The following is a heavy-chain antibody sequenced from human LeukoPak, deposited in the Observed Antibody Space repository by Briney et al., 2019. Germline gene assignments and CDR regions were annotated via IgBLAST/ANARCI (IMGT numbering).Heavy chain of an antibody. V-gene: IGHV1-2*06. D-gene: IGHD3-22*01. CDR1: GYTFTGYY. J-gene: IGHJ4*02. CDR2: INPNSGGT. CDR3: ARDSYYDSSGYYRDY. Sequence: ASVKVSCKASGYTFTGYYMHWVRQAPGQGLEWMGRINPNSGGTNYAQKFQGRVTMTRGTSISTAYMELSRLRSDDTAVYYCARDSYYDSSGYYRDYWGQGTLVTVSS.